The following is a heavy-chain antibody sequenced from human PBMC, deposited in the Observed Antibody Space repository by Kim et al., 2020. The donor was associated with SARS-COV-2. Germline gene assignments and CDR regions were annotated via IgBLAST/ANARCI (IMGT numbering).Heavy chain of an antibody. CDR1: GESFSGYY. D-gene: IGHD6-13*01. CDR2: VTHSGST. CDR3: ARGKANVGAAVNFDY. Sequence: SETLSLTCAVYGESFSGYYWSWIRQPPGKGLEWTGEVTHSGSTNYNPSLKSRVIVSADTSKNQFSLKLNSVTAADTAVYYCARGKANVGAAVNFDYWSQG. J-gene: IGHJ4*02. V-gene: IGHV4-34*01.